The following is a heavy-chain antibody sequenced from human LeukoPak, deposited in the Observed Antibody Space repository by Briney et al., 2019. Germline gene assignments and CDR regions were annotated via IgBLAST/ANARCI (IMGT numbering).Heavy chain of an antibody. CDR2: ISRNNSTI. CDR3: ARGGTVTPQFDY. CDR1: GFAFNKYW. D-gene: IGHD4-17*01. V-gene: IGHV3-48*04. Sequence: GGSLRLSCVGSGFAFNKYWMDWVRQAPGKGLEWVSFISRNNSTIYYADSVKGRFTISRDNARNSLYLQMNSPRAEDTAVYYCARGGTVTPQFDYWGQGTLVTVSS. J-gene: IGHJ4*02.